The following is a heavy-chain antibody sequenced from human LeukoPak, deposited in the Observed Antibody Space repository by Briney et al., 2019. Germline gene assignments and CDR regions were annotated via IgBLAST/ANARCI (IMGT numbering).Heavy chain of an antibody. J-gene: IGHJ3*02. CDR1: GGTFSSYA. Sequence: ASVKVSCKASGGTFSSYAISWVRQAPGQGLEWMGIINPSGGSTSYAQKFQGRVTMTRDTSTSTVYMELSSLRSEDTAVYYCARGDYDSSHTNAFDIWGQGTMVTVSS. V-gene: IGHV1-46*01. CDR2: INPSGGST. D-gene: IGHD3-22*01. CDR3: ARGDYDSSHTNAFDI.